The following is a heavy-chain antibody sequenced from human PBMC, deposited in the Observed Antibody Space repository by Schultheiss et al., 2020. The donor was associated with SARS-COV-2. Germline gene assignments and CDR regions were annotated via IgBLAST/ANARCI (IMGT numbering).Heavy chain of an antibody. CDR2: ISSSSSTI. CDR3: ARLTSNSGSYCAFDI. V-gene: IGHV3-48*01. J-gene: IGHJ3*02. CDR1: GFTFSSYS. Sequence: GGSLRLSCAASGFTFSSYSMNWVRQAPGKGLEWVSYISSSSSTIYYADSVKGRFTISRDNAKNSLYLQMNSLRAEDTAVYYCARLTSNSGSYCAFDIWGQGTMVTVSS. D-gene: IGHD1-26*01.